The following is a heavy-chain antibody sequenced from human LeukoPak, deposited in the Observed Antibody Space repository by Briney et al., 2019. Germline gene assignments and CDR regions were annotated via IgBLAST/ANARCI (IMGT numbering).Heavy chain of an antibody. D-gene: IGHD1-1*01. CDR2: ISSSSSYI. J-gene: IGHJ6*03. CDR3: ARDRLLEDRDYSSYYYMDV. CDR1: GFSFSSYS. V-gene: IGHV3-21*01. Sequence: GGSLRLSCAASGFSFSSYSMNWVRQAPGKGLEGVSSISSSSSYIYYVDSVKGRFTISRDNAKNSLYLQMNSLRAEDTAVYYCARDRLLEDRDYSSYYYMDVWGKGTTVTVSS.